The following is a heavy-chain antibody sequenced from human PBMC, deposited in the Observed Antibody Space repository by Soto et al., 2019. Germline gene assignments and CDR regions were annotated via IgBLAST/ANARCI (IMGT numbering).Heavy chain of an antibody. CDR1: GGSISSGDYY. J-gene: IGHJ5*02. D-gene: IGHD3-22*01. Sequence: SETLSLTCTVSGGSISSGDYYWSWIRQPPGKGLEWIGYIYYSGSTYYNPSLKSRVTISVDTSKNQFSLKLSSVTAADTAVYYCARARGYYYDSSGYPLNWFDPWGQGTLVTVSS. CDR2: IYYSGST. V-gene: IGHV4-30-4*01. CDR3: ARARGYYYDSSGYPLNWFDP.